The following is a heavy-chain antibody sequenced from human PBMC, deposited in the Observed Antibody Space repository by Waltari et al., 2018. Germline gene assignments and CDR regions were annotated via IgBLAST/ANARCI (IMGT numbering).Heavy chain of an antibody. Sequence: QVQLVQSGAEVKKPGASVKVSCKASGYTFTGYYMNWVRQAPGQGLAWMGWINPSSGGTNYAQKFQGRVTMTRDTSISTAYMELSRLRSDDTAVYYCARSGANWNLDYWGQGTLVTVSS. D-gene: IGHD1-20*01. CDR3: ARSGANWNLDY. CDR2: INPSSGGT. CDR1: GYTFTGYY. V-gene: IGHV1-2*02. J-gene: IGHJ4*02.